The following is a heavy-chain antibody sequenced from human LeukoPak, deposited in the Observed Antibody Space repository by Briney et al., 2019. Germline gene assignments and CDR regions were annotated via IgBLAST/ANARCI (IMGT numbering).Heavy chain of an antibody. J-gene: IGHJ6*03. CDR2: IRYDGSNK. CDR3: ARRLGNSYYYYYYMDV. CDR1: GFTFSSYG. D-gene: IGHD7-27*01. Sequence: GGSLRLSCAASGFTFSSYGMHWVRQAPGKGLEWVAFIRYDGSNKYYADSVKGRFTISRDNSKNTLYLQMNSLRAEDTAVYYCARRLGNSYYYYYYMDVWGKGTTVTVSS. V-gene: IGHV3-30*02.